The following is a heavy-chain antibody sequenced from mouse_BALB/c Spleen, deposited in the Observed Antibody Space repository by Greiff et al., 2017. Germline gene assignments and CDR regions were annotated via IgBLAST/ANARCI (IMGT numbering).Heavy chain of an antibody. J-gene: IGHJ3*01. CDR2: INPSNGRT. CDR1: GYTFTSYW. Sequence: VQLQQSGAELVKPGASVKLSCKASGYTFTSYWMHWVKQRPGQGLEWIGEINPSNGRTNYNEKFKSKATLTVDKSSSTAYMQLSSLTSEDSAVYYCARRTGDAAWFAYWGQGTLVTVSA. V-gene: IGHV1S81*02. CDR3: ARRTGDAAWFAY. D-gene: IGHD3-3*01.